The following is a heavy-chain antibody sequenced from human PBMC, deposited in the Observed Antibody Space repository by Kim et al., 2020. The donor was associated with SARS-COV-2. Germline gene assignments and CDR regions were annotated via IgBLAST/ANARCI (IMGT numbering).Heavy chain of an antibody. Sequence: GGSLRLSCAASGFTFSSYEMNWVRQAPGKGLEWVSYISSSGSTIYYADSVKGRFTISRDNAKNSLYLQMNSLRAEDTAVYYCARVPGIAAGASGSYYYYYYGMDVWGQGTTVTVSS. V-gene: IGHV3-48*03. D-gene: IGHD6-13*01. CDR3: ARVPGIAAGASGSYYYYYYGMDV. CDR1: GFTFSSYE. CDR2: ISSSGSTI. J-gene: IGHJ6*02.